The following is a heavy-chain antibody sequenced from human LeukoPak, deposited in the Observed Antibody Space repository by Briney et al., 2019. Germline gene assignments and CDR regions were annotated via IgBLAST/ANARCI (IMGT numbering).Heavy chain of an antibody. CDR3: ARGSYSSSWTFDY. J-gene: IGHJ4*02. CDR2: INPNSGGT. V-gene: IGHV1-2*04. D-gene: IGHD6-13*01. CDR1: GYTFTGYY. Sequence: PGASVKVSCKASGYTFTGYYMHWVRQAPGQGLEWMGWINPNSGGTNYAQKFQGWVTMTRDTSISTAYMELSRLRSDDTAVYYCARGSYSSSWTFDYWGQGTLVTVSS.